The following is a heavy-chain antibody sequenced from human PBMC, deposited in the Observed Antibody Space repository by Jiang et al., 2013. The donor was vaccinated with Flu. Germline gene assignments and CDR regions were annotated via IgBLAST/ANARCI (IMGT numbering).Heavy chain of an antibody. CDR2: IYYSGKAP. J-gene: IGHJ4*02. D-gene: IGHD6-6*01. CDR3: ARDPWPVYDGSSR. V-gene: IGHV4-59*01. Sequence: WIRQPPGKGLEWIGYIYYSGKAPTRNPSLKSRSHHISRQSKNQFSLKLSSVTAADTAVYYCARDPWPVYDGSSRWGQGTLVTVSS.